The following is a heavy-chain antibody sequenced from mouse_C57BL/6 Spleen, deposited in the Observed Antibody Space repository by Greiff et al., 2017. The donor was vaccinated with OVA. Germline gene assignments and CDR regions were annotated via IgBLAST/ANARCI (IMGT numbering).Heavy chain of an antibody. CDR2: IDPETGGT. V-gene: IGHV1-15*01. D-gene: IGHD1-3*01. Sequence: VQLQQSGAELVRPGASVTLSCKASGYTFTDYEMHWVKQTPVHGLEWIGAIDPETGGTAYNQKFKGKAILTADKSSSTAYMELRSLTSEDSAVYYCTREKAYKDFDYWGQGTTLTVSS. CDR1: GYTFTDYE. J-gene: IGHJ2*01. CDR3: TREKAYKDFDY.